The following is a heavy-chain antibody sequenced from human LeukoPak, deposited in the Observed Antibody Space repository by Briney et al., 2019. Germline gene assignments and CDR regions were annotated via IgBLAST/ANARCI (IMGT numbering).Heavy chain of an antibody. CDR1: GYTFTSYY. Sequence: ASVKVSCKTSGYTFTSYYIYWVRQAPGQGLEWMGIIYPGGGSTNYAQKFQGRLTMTRDMSTSTVYMELSSLRSEDTAFYYCARDNDFDYWGQGTLVTVSS. D-gene: IGHD2-8*01. CDR2: IYPGGGST. V-gene: IGHV1-46*01. CDR3: ARDNDFDY. J-gene: IGHJ4*02.